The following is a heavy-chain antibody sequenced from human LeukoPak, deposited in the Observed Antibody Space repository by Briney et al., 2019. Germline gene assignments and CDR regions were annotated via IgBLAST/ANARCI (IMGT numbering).Heavy chain of an antibody. J-gene: IGHJ5*02. V-gene: IGHV4-4*07. CDR3: ARASPTTNKGAYGWFDP. D-gene: IGHD1-14*01. CDR2: IYTSGST. Sequence: SGTLSLTCTVSGGSISGYYLSWIRQPAGKGLEWIGRIYTSGSTNYNPSLKSRVTMSVDTSKNQFSLKLSSVTAADTAVYYCARASPTTNKGAYGWFDPWGQGTLVTVSS. CDR1: GGSISGYY.